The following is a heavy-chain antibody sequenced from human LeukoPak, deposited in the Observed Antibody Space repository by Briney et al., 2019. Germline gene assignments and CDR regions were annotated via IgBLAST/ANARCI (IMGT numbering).Heavy chain of an antibody. J-gene: IGHJ4*02. CDR2: IYYSGST. CDR1: GGSISSGDYY. V-gene: IGHV4-30-4*01. CDR3: ARNPGLCWGDLDY. D-gene: IGHD2-21*01. Sequence: SETLSLTCTVSGGSISSGDYYWSWIRQPPGKGLEWIGYIYYSGSTYYNPSLKSRVTISVDTSKNQFSLKLSSVTAADTAVYYCARNPGLCWGDLDYWGRGTRFTASS.